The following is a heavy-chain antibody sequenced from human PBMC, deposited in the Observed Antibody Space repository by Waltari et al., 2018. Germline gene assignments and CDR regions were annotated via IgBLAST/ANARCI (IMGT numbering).Heavy chain of an antibody. CDR1: GVTFSRYS. CDR3: ASRVSGYLNY. V-gene: IGHV3-21*01. D-gene: IGHD3-22*01. J-gene: IGHJ4*02. CDR2: ISSSSSYI. Sequence: EVQLVESGGGLVKPGGSLRLSGAASGVTFSRYSLKWVRGAPGKGLEWVSSISSSSSYIYYADSVKGRFTISRENAKNSLYLQMNSLRAEDTAVYYCASRVSGYLNYWGQGTLVTVSS.